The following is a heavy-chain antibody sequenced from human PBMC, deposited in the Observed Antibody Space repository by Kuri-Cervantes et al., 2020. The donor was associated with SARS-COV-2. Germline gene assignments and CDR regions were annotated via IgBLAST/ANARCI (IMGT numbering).Heavy chain of an antibody. J-gene: IGHJ5*02. CDR2: ISSSSGTI. Sequence: GGSLRLSCAASGFTFSSYSMNWVRQAPGKGLEWVSYISSSSGTIYYADSVKGRFTISRDNAKNSLYLQMNSLRAEDTAVYYCAREVTIFGAVSRGFDPWGQGTLVTVSS. V-gene: IGHV3-48*01. D-gene: IGHD3-3*01. CDR3: AREVTIFGAVSRGFDP. CDR1: GFTFSSYS.